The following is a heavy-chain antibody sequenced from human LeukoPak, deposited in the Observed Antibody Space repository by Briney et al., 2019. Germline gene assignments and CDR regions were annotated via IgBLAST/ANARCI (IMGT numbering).Heavy chain of an antibody. Sequence: ASVKVSCKASGYTFTGYYMHWVRQAPGQGLEWMGGIIPIFGTANYAQKFQGRVTITADESTSTAYMELSSLRSEDTAVYYCARGTFGATTGDAFDIWGQGTMVTVSS. CDR2: IIPIFGTA. J-gene: IGHJ3*02. CDR3: ARGTFGATTGDAFDI. V-gene: IGHV1-69*13. CDR1: GYTFTGYY. D-gene: IGHD1-26*01.